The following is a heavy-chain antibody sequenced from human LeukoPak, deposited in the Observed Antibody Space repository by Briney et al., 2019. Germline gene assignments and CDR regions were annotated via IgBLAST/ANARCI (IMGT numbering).Heavy chain of an antibody. J-gene: IGHJ1*01. Sequence: GGSLRLPCAASGFTFSSYAMSWVRQAPGKGLEWVSAISGSGGSTYYADSVKGRFTISRDNSKNTLYLQMNSLRAEDTAVYYCAKDFWYSSGWFATEYFQHWGQGTLVTVSS. V-gene: IGHV3-23*01. CDR2: ISGSGGST. CDR3: AKDFWYSSGWFATEYFQH. CDR1: GFTFSSYA. D-gene: IGHD6-19*01.